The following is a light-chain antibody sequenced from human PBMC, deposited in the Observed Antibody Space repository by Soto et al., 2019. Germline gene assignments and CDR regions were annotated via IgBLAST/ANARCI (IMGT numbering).Light chain of an antibody. V-gene: IGLV2-18*02. CDR2: DVT. CDR1: SSDVGSNNR. J-gene: IGLJ1*01. CDR3: SSYTTSNTYV. Sequence: QSVLTQPPSVSGSPGQSVAISRTGSSSDVGSNNRVSWYHQPPGTAPKLIIYDVTNRPSGVPDRFSGSKSGNTASLTISGLQAEDEADYYCSSYTTSNTYVFGTGTKDTVL.